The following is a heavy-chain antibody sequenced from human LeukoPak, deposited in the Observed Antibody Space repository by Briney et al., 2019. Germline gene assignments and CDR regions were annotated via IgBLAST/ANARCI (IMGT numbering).Heavy chain of an antibody. J-gene: IGHJ5*02. D-gene: IGHD3-22*01. CDR1: GGSISSYY. V-gene: IGHV4-4*07. CDR2: IYTSGTV. Sequence: PSETLSLTCTVPGGSISSYYWSWRRQRAGAARGWIGRIYTSGTVTYHTSLKSRATISVDTSKNQFSLKLSSVTAADTAVYYCARGSYYYASSGYWGAATWFDPWGQGTLVTVSS. CDR3: ARGSYYYASSGYWGAATWFDP.